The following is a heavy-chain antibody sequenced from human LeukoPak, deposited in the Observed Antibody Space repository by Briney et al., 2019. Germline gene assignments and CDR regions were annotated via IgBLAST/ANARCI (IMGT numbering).Heavy chain of an antibody. J-gene: IGHJ3*02. V-gene: IGHV1-69*13. D-gene: IGHD2-2*01. CDR1: GGTFSSYA. Sequence: ASVKVSCKASGGTFSSYAISWVRQAPGQGLEWMGGIIPIFGTANYAQKFQGRVTITADESTSTAYMELSSLRSEDTAVYYCARGPASIVVVPAALEGDAFDIWGQGTMVTVSS. CDR3: ARGPASIVVVPAALEGDAFDI. CDR2: IIPIFGTA.